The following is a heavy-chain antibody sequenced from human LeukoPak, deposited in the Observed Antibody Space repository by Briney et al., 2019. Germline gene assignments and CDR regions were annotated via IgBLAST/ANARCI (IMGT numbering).Heavy chain of an antibody. Sequence: SETLSLTCTVSGGSISSGSYYWSWIRQPAGKGLEWIGRIYTSGSTNYNPSLKSRVTISVDTSKNQFSLKLSSATAADTAVYYCARQSYYYGSGSYVSWFDPWGQGTLVTVSS. CDR3: ARQSYYYGSGSYVSWFDP. CDR2: IYTSGST. D-gene: IGHD3-10*01. CDR1: GGSISSGSYY. J-gene: IGHJ5*02. V-gene: IGHV4-61*02.